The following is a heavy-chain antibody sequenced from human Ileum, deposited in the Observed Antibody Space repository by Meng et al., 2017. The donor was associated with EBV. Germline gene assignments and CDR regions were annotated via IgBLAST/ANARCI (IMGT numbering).Heavy chain of an antibody. J-gene: IGHJ4*02. CDR3: ARGYSSGWYYFDS. D-gene: IGHD6-19*01. CDR2: IYYSGTT. CDR1: VVSIERSSDN. Sequence: QLPESAPELVKHSGSLSLTCTGSVVSIERSSDNWGWIRQSPGKGLEWMGNIYYSGTTYYNPSLKSRVTISVDTSKNQFSLKLSSVTAADTAVYYCARGYSSGWYYFDSWGQGTLVTVSS. V-gene: IGHV4-39*01.